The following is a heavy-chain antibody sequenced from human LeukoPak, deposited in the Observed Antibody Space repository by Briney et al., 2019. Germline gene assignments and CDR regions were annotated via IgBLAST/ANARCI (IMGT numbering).Heavy chain of an antibody. CDR3: ARHEDNYYYNYLMDV. CDR2: VYYSGRT. Sequence: SETLSLTCTVSGGSISGYYWSWIRLPPGKGLEWIGYVYYSGRTNYNPSLKSRVSISVDPSKNQVSLKLSSVTAADTAVYYCARHEDNYYYNYLMDVWGQGTTVTVSS. D-gene: IGHD1-1*01. CDR1: GGSISGYY. V-gene: IGHV4-59*08. J-gene: IGHJ6*02.